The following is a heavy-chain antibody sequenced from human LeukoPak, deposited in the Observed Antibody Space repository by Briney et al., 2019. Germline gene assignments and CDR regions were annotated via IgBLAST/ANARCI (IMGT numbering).Heavy chain of an antibody. J-gene: IGHJ6*03. CDR3: ARHDPRSWIQLWSNDPYYYYMDV. V-gene: IGHV4-34*01. Sequence: SETLSLTCAVYGGSFSGYYWSWIRQPPGKGLEWIGEINHSGSTNYNPSLKSRVTISVDTSKNQFSLKLSSVTAADTAAYYCARHDPRSWIQLWSNDPYYYYMDVWGKGTTVTVSS. CDR1: GGSFSGYY. D-gene: IGHD5-18*01. CDR2: INHSGST.